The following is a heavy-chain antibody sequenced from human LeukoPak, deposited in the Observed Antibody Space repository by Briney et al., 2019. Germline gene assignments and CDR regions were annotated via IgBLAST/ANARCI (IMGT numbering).Heavy chain of an antibody. D-gene: IGHD2-15*01. V-gene: IGHV4-30-4*01. J-gene: IGHJ6*02. CDR1: GGSISSGGYY. CDR3: ARGRVVAAHDYGMDV. Sequence: PSETLSLTCTVSGGSISSGGYYWSWIRQPPGKGLEWIGYIYYSGSTYYNPSLKSRVTISVDTSKNQFSLKLSSVTAADTAVYYCARGRVVAAHDYGMDVWGQGTAVTVSS. CDR2: IYYSGST.